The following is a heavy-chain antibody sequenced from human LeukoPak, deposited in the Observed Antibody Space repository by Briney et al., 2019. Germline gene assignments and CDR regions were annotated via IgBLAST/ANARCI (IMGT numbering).Heavy chain of an antibody. CDR3: ARASTYYYGSGSYYFDY. J-gene: IGHJ4*02. CDR2: IYHSGST. D-gene: IGHD3-10*01. CDR1: GGSISSGGYS. V-gene: IGHV4-30-2*01. Sequence: SQTLSLTCAVSGGSISSGGYSWSWIRQPPGKGLEWIGYIYHSGSTYYNPSLKSRVTISVDRSKNQFSLKLSSVTAADTAVYYCARASTYYYGSGSYYFDYWGLGTLVTVSS.